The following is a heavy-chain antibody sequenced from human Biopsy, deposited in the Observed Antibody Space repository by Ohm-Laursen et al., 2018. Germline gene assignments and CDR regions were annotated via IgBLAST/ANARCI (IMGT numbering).Heavy chain of an antibody. CDR1: GYTFTTYG. CDR3: ARYYQPCLVTIHYYYYGMDV. D-gene: IGHD2-2*01. J-gene: IGHJ6*02. Sequence: SVTVSCKASGYTFTTYGISWVRQAPGQGLEWMGWIRTDNGATDYAQNLQGRVTMTTDTSAATAYMELRSLRSDDTAVYYCARYYQPCLVTIHYYYYGMDVWGQGTTVTVSS. CDR2: IRTDNGAT. V-gene: IGHV1-18*04.